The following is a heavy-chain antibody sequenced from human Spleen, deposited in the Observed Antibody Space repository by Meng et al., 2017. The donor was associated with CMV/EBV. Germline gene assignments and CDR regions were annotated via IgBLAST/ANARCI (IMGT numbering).Heavy chain of an antibody. CDR1: GFTFSSYA. CDR2: ISSLVNYE. J-gene: IGHJ4*02. D-gene: IGHD2-15*01. Sequence: LSLTCAASGFTFSSYAMHWVRQAPGKGLEWVAVISSLVNYEYYSDSVKGRFTISRDNSKNTLYLQMNSLTTEDTAVYYCASQAVVGIWVYDYWGQGTLVTVSS. V-gene: IGHV3-30*04. CDR3: ASQAVVGIWVYDY.